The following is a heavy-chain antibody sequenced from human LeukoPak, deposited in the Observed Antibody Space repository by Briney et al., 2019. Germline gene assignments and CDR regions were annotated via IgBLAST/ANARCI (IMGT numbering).Heavy chain of an antibody. D-gene: IGHD3-3*01. Sequence: SETLSLTCTVSGGSISSYYWSWIRQPPGKGLEWIGYIYYSGSTNYNPSLKSQVTISIDTSQNQFSLRLTSVTAADTAVYYCARHDYDFWSGLFDFWGQGTLVTVSS. CDR1: GGSISSYY. CDR2: IYYSGST. J-gene: IGHJ4*02. CDR3: ARHDYDFWSGLFDF. V-gene: IGHV4-59*08.